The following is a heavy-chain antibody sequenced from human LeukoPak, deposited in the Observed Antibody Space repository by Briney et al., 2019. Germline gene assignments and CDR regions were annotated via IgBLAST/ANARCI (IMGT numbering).Heavy chain of an antibody. J-gene: IGHJ4*02. CDR2: ITSSSSAI. V-gene: IGHV3-48*02. D-gene: IGHD3/OR15-3a*01. CDR3: ARDRDWSFDY. CDR1: GFTFSSYA. Sequence: PGGSLRLSCAASGFTFSSYAMSWVRQAPGKGLEWVSYITSSSSAIYYADSVKGRFTISRDNAKNSLYLQMNSLRDEDTAVYYCARDRDWSFDYWGQGTLVTVSS.